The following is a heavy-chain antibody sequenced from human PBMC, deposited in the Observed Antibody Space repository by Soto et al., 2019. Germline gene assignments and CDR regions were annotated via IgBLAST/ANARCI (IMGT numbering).Heavy chain of an antibody. V-gene: IGHV4-31*03. D-gene: IGHD5-12*01. J-gene: IGHJ4*02. Sequence: PSETLSLTCIVSGASIRSGGFYWSWLRQSPGKGLEWIGHIYYTGSTFVSPSLKGRLTISLDTSKNQFSLDLSSVTAADTAMYYCARIEMASIKWGRGTLVTVSS. CDR3: ARIEMASIK. CDR1: GASIRSGGFY. CDR2: IYYTGST.